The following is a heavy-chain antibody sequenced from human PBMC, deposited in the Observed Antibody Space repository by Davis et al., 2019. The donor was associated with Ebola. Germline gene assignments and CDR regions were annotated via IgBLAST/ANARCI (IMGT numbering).Heavy chain of an antibody. V-gene: IGHV4-38-2*02. J-gene: IGHJ5*02. D-gene: IGHD2-15*01. CDR2: IYHSGST. CDR3: ARGEDIVDWFDP. CDR1: GYSISSGYY. Sequence: MPGGSLRLSCTVSGYSISSGYYWGWIRQPPGKGLKWIGSIYHSGSTYYNPSVKGRVTISVDTSKNQFSLKLSSVTAADTAVYYCARGEDIVDWFDPWGQGTLVTVSS.